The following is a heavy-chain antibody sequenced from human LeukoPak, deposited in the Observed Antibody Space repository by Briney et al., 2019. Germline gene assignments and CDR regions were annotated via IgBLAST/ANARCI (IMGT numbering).Heavy chain of an antibody. V-gene: IGHV3-30*02. CDR2: IRYDGSNK. CDR3: AKDLADSVAEHY. J-gene: IGHJ4*02. CDR1: GFTFSSYG. D-gene: IGHD6-19*01. Sequence: PGGSLRLSCAASGFTFSSYGMHWVRQAPGKGLEWVAFIRYDGSNKYYADSVKGRFTISRDNSKNTLYLQMNSLRAEDTAVYYCAKDLADSVAEHYWGQGTLVTVSS.